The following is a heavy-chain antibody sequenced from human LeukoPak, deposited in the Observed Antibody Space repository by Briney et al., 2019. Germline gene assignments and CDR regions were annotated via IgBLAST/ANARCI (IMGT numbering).Heavy chain of an antibody. D-gene: IGHD1-26*01. CDR1: GGSISNYY. CDR3: ARQDRSVGTNIYYFDY. CDR2: IYYSGST. Sequence: SETLSPTCAVSGGSISNYYWSWIRQPPGKGLEWIAYIYYSGSTNYSPSLQSRVTIAVDTSKNQLTLKLSSVTAADTAVYYCARQDRSVGTNIYYFDYWGQGILVTVSS. V-gene: IGHV4-59*08. J-gene: IGHJ4*02.